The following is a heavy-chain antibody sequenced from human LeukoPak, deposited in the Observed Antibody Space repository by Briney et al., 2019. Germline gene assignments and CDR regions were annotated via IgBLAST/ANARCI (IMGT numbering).Heavy chain of an antibody. CDR1: GFTFSSHV. J-gene: IGHJ3*02. D-gene: IGHD1-7*01. CDR3: ARDSPNYSKGAIDI. CDR2: VSTDGTST. Sequence: GGSLRLSCAASGFTFSSHVMHWVRQAPGKGLVWVAHVSTDGTSTSSVDSVKGRFTISRDNAKNTLYLQMNSLRAEDTAVYYCARDSPNYSKGAIDIWGQGTMVTVSS. V-gene: IGHV3-74*01.